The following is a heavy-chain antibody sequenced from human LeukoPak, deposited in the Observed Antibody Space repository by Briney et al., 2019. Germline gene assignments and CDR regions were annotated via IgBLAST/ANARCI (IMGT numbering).Heavy chain of an antibody. V-gene: IGHV3-30*02. CDR3: ARDPSYGDFELDY. Sequence: PGGSLRLSCAASGFTFSSYGMHWVRQAPGKGLEWVAFKQNDGSTTFYAESVKGRFTISRDNSKNTLFLQMSSLRAEDTAVYYCARDPSYGDFELDYWGQGTLVTVSS. CDR1: GFTFSSYG. D-gene: IGHD4-17*01. CDR2: KQNDGSTT. J-gene: IGHJ4*02.